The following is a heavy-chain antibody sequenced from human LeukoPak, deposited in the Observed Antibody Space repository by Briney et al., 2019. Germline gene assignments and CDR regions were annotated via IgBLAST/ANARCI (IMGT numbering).Heavy chain of an antibody. CDR1: GFTFSSYA. V-gene: IGHV3-23*01. D-gene: IGHD1-26*01. CDR2: ISGRGGST. J-gene: IGHJ4*02. CDR3: AKSVVGAPPYYFDY. Sequence: PGGSLRLSCAASGFTFSSYAMSWVRQAPGKGLEWASAISGRGGSTYYADSVKGRFTISRDNSKNTLYLQMNSLRAEDTAVYYCAKSVVGAPPYYFDYWGQGTLVTVSS.